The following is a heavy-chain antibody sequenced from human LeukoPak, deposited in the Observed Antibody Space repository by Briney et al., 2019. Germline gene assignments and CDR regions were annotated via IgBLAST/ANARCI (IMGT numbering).Heavy chain of an antibody. CDR3: AGRPGFDY. V-gene: IGHV3-30-3*01. CDR2: ISYDGSNK. D-gene: IGHD1-14*01. Sequence: GGSLRLSCAASGFTFSSYAMHWVRQAPGKGLEWVAVISYDGSNKYYADSVKGRFTISRDNSRNTLCLQMNSLRAEDTAVYYCAGRPGFDYWGQGTLVTVSS. J-gene: IGHJ4*02. CDR1: GFTFSSYA.